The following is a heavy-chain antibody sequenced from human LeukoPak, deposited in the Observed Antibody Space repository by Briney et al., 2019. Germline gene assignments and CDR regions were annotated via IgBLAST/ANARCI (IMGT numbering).Heavy chain of an antibody. Sequence: SETLSLTCTVSGGSINSGGYYWSWLRQHPGKGLEWIGYIYYSGSTYYNPSLKSRVTISVDTSKNQFSLKLSSVTAADTAVYYCAREGTDCTNGVCYHPGAFDIWGQGTMVTVSS. CDR3: AREGTDCTNGVCYHPGAFDI. D-gene: IGHD2-8*01. CDR1: GGSINSGGYY. V-gene: IGHV4-31*03. CDR2: IYYSGST. J-gene: IGHJ3*02.